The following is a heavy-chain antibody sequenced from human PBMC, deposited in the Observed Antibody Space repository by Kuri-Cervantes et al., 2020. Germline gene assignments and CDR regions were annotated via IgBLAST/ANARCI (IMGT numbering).Heavy chain of an antibody. Sequence: WVRQPPGKGLEWIGCIYYSGSTYYNPSLKSRVTISVDTSKNQFSLKLSSVTAADTAVYYCARGGVGATGIDYGMDVWGQGTTVTVSS. CDR3: ARGGVGATGIDYGMDV. J-gene: IGHJ6*02. V-gene: IGHV4-30-4*08. CDR2: IYYSGST. D-gene: IGHD1-26*01.